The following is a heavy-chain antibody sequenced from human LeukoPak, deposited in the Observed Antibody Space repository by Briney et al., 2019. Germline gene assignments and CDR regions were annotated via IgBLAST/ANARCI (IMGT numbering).Heavy chain of an antibody. Sequence: ASVKISCKVSGYTFTDYYMQWVQQAPGKGLEWMVLVDHEDGETIYAEKFHGRVTITADTATEPVYMDVGSRRSEDTAVYYCATEQQWFYWGQGTLVTASS. CDR3: ATEQQWFY. D-gene: IGHD6-19*01. CDR2: VDHEDGET. CDR1: GYTFTDYY. J-gene: IGHJ4*02. V-gene: IGHV1-69-2*01.